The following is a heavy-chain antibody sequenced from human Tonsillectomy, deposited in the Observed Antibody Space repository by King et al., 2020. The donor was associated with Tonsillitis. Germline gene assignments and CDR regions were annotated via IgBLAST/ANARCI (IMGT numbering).Heavy chain of an antibody. J-gene: IGHJ6*02. V-gene: IGHV3-48*04. D-gene: IGHD2-21*02. CDR3: AREIVFGGDRMDV. CDR1: GFTFNSYS. Sequence: VQLVESGGGLVQPGGSLRLSCAASGFTFNSYSMNWVRQAPGKGLEWLSYISSTSTSKYYGDSVKGRFTISRDNAKNSVYLQMDSLRVEDTAVYYCAREIVFGGDRMDVWGQGTTVTVSS. CDR2: ISSTSTSK.